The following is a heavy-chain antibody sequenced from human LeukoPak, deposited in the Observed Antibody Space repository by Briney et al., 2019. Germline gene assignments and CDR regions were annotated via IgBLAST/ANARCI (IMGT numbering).Heavy chain of an antibody. D-gene: IGHD6-19*01. Sequence: SETLSLTCTVSGGSISSSSYYWGWIRQPPGKGLEWIGSIYYSGSTNYNPSLKSRVTISVDTSKNQFSLKLSSVTAADTAVYYCARHDSSPASETLAVAGTGHWYFDLWGRGTLVTVSS. J-gene: IGHJ2*01. CDR2: IYYSGST. CDR3: ARHDSSPASETLAVAGTGHWYFDL. CDR1: GGSISSSSYY. V-gene: IGHV4-39*01.